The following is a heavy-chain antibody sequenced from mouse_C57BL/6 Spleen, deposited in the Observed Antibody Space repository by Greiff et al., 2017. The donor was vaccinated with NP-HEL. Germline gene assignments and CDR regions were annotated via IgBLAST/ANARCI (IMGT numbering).Heavy chain of an antibody. V-gene: IGHV1-64*01. CDR2: IHPNSGST. Sequence: VQLQQPGAELVKPGASVKLSCKASGYTFTSYWMHWVKQRPGQGLEWIGMIHPNSGSTNYNEKFKSKATLTVDKSSSTAYMQLSSLTSEDSAVYYCARNYYGPGYAMDYWGQGTSVTVSS. D-gene: IGHD1-2*01. CDR1: GYTFTSYW. CDR3: ARNYYGPGYAMDY. J-gene: IGHJ4*01.